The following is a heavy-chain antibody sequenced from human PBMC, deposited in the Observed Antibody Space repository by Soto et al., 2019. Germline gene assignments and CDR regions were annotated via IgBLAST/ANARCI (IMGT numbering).Heavy chain of an antibody. D-gene: IGHD1-26*01. J-gene: IGHJ4*02. CDR1: GFTFSHYG. CDR2: ISSDGSNN. CDR3: ARYSGKYQGPIDY. Sequence: QVQLVESGGGVVQPGRSLRLSCAASGFTFSHYGIHWVRQAPGKGLEWLADISSDGSNNLYADSVKGRFTVSRDNSKNTLYLQMNSLRAEYTAVYFCARYSGKYQGPIDYWGQGTLVTVSS. V-gene: IGHV3-30*03.